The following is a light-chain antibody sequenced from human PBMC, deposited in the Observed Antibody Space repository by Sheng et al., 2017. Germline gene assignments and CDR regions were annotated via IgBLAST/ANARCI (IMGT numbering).Light chain of an antibody. V-gene: IGKV1-39*01. Sequence: DIQMTQSPSSLSASVGDRVTITCRASQSISSSLNWYKHKPGRAPKLLIYAASSLQSGVPSRFTGSGSETDFTLTISSLQPEDFATYYCQQSYSTVRTFGQGTKVDIK. CDR1: QSISSS. J-gene: IGKJ1*01. CDR2: AAS. CDR3: QQSYSTVRT.